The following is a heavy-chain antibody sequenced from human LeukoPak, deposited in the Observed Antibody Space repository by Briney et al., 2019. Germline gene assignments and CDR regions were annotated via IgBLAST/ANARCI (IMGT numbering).Heavy chain of an antibody. D-gene: IGHD2-15*01. J-gene: IGHJ5*02. Sequence: PGGPLSLSCATSGFIFSNSDMYWVREAPGKGLVWVSSITTSSSYIHYAYSVRGRFTISRDNAKNSLYLQMDKLRAEDTAVYYCARSGCPGGSCYLRYSWLDLWGRGTLVTVSS. CDR1: GFIFSNSD. CDR2: ITTSSSYI. CDR3: ARSGCPGGSCYLRYSWLDL. V-gene: IGHV3-21*01.